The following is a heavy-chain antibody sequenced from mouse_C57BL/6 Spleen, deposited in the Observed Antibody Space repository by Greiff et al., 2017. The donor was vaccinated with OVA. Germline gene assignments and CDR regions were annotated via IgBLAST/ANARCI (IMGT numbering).Heavy chain of an antibody. CDR2: IYPRSGNT. J-gene: IGHJ3*01. CDR3: ARSFTMVTTEFAY. V-gene: IGHV1-81*01. Sequence: VQLQQSGAELARPGASVKLSCKASGYTFTSYGISWVKQRTGQGLEWIGEIYPRSGNTYYNEKFKGKATLTADKSSSTAYMELRSLTSEDSAVYFCARSFTMVTTEFAYWGQGTLVTVSA. D-gene: IGHD2-2*01. CDR1: GYTFTSYG.